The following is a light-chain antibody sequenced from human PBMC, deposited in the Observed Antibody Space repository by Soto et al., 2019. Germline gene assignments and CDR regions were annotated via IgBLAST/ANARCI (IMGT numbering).Light chain of an antibody. J-gene: IGLJ3*02. Sequence: QPVLTQSPSASASLGASVKLTCTLSSGHSSYAIAWHQQQPEKGPRYLMKLNSDGSHSKRDGIPDRFSGSSSGAERYLTISSLQAEDEAYYYCQTWVTGIRHWVFGEGPNLTVL. CDR2: LNSDGSH. CDR1: SGHSSYA. V-gene: IGLV4-69*01. CDR3: QTWVTGIRHWV.